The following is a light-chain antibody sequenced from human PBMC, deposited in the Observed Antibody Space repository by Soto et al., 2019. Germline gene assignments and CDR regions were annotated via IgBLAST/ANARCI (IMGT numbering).Light chain of an antibody. CDR1: QSVSSN. J-gene: IGKJ1*01. V-gene: IGKV3-15*01. CDR2: GAS. CDR3: QQYKNWPTWT. Sequence: IVLTQSPATLTLSPVQSHTLSCRASQSVSSNFAWYQQKPGQAHRLLFYGASTRATGTPARFSGSGSGTEFTLTISSLQSEDFAVYYCQQYKNWPTWTFGQGTKVDIK.